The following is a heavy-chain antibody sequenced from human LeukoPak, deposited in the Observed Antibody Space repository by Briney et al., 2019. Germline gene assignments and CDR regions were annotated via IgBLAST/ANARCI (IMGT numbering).Heavy chain of an antibody. Sequence: ASVKVSCKASGYTFTGYDINWVRQATGQGLEWMGWMNPNSGITGYEQKFQGRVTMARNTSISTVYMELRSLRSEDTAVYYCARRGGGATIPNYYDASGYFLDYWGQGTLVTVSS. D-gene: IGHD3-22*01. J-gene: IGHJ4*02. CDR1: GYTFTGYD. CDR3: ARRGGGATIPNYYDASGYFLDY. CDR2: MNPNSGIT. V-gene: IGHV1-8*01.